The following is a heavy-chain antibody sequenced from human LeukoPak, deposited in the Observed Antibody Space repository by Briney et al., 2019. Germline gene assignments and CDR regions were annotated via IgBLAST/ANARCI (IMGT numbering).Heavy chain of an antibody. CDR3: AKDFHEFGDSGSYEFDY. CDR2: ISGSGGST. Sequence: GGSLRLSCAASGFIFSSYAMSWVRQAPGKGLEWVSAISGSGGSTYYADSVKGRFTISRDNSKNTLYLQMNSLRAEDTAVYYCAKDFHEFGDSGSYEFDYWGQGTLVTVSS. J-gene: IGHJ4*02. D-gene: IGHD1-26*01. V-gene: IGHV3-23*01. CDR1: GFIFSSYA.